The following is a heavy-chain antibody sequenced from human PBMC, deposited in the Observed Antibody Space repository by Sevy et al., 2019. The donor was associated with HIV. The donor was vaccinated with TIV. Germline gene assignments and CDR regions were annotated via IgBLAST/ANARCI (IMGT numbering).Heavy chain of an antibody. CDR1: GFTFSDYY. CDR2: ISSSGSTI. J-gene: IGHJ3*02. Sequence: GGSLRRSCAACGFTFSDYYMSWIRQAPGKGLEWVSYISSSGSTIYYADSVKGRFTISRDNAKNSLYLQMYSLRAEDTAVYYCARTFLPRGGDPSGRNAFDMWGLGKMVPVPS. D-gene: IGHD2-21*02. V-gene: IGHV3-11*01. CDR3: ARTFLPRGGDPSGRNAFDM.